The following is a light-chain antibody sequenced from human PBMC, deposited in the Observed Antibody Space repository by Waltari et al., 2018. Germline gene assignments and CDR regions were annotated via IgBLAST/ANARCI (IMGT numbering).Light chain of an antibody. CDR1: QDISSY. CDR2: AAS. Sequence: DIESTQSPSFLSASVRDRVTITCRASQDISSYLAWYQQKPGKAPKLLIYAASTLQSGVPSRFSGSGSGTEFTLTISSMQPEDFATYYCQQLNVYPFTFGPGTEVDVK. CDR3: QQLNVYPFT. J-gene: IGKJ3*01. V-gene: IGKV1-9*01.